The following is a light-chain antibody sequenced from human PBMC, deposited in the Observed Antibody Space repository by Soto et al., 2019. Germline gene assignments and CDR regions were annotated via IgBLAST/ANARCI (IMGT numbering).Light chain of an antibody. CDR1: QIISTY. CDR3: QQTYSAPPT. V-gene: IGKV1-39*01. Sequence: DIQVTQSPSSLSASVGDRVIITCRASQIISTYLNWYQQRAGLAPRLLIYAASSLQSGVPPRFSGSGSGTDFTLTISSLQPEDFATYFCQQTYSAPPTFGQGTKVDIK. J-gene: IGKJ1*01. CDR2: AAS.